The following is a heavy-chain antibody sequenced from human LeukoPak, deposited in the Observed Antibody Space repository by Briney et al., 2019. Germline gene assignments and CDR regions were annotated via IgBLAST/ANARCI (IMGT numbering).Heavy chain of an antibody. CDR2: ISSNGGST. V-gene: IGHV3-64*01. J-gene: IGHJ4*02. CDR1: GFTFSSYA. Sequence: PGGSLRLSCAASGFTFSSYAMHWVRQAPGKGLEYVSAISSNGGSTYYANSVKGRFTISRDNSKNTLYLEMNSLRAEDTAVYYCVGPDDYDSSGSSAGYWGQGTLVTVSS. CDR3: VGPDDYDSSGSSAGY. D-gene: IGHD3-22*01.